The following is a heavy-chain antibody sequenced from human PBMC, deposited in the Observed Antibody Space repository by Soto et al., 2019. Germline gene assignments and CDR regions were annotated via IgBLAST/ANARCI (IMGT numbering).Heavy chain of an antibody. Sequence: QVQLVQSGAEVKKPGSSVKVSCTASGGTFSSLTVNWVRQVPGQGLEWMGSFIPIIGVPKYAKSFVTRVTITVDKATRTAYMELSSRRSEDTAVYYCARPGLNDLDADSSAFWVQGTMVAVS. J-gene: IGHJ3*01. CDR2: FIPIIGVP. CDR3: ARPGLNDLDADSSAF. D-gene: IGHD3-16*01. V-gene: IGHV1-69*02. CDR1: GGTFSSLT.